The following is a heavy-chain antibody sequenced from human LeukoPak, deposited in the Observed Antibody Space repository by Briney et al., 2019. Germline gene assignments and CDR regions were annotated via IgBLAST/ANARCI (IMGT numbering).Heavy chain of an antibody. D-gene: IGHD3-10*01. CDR2: IRGKPNSYAT. Sequence: GGSLRLSCAASGFTFSGSGMHWLRQASGKGLEWVGRIRGKPNSYATAYAASVKGRFTISTDDSKNTAYLQMNSLNAEDTAVYYCTTTPWESFDAFDSWGQGTMVTVSS. J-gene: IGHJ3*02. CDR1: GFTFSGSG. CDR3: TTTPWESFDAFDS. V-gene: IGHV3-73*01.